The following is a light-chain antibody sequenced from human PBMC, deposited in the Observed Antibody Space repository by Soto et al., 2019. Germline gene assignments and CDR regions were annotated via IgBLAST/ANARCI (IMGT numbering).Light chain of an antibody. V-gene: IGKV3-11*01. CDR1: QSVGRY. CDR3: QQFGTSPYT. J-gene: IGKJ2*01. Sequence: EIVLTQSPATLSLSPGEGASLSCRASQSVGRYLAWYQQKPGQAPRLLIYDVSNRATGIPARFSGSGSGTDFTLTISRLEPEDFAVYWCQQFGTSPYTFGQGTKVDIK. CDR2: DVS.